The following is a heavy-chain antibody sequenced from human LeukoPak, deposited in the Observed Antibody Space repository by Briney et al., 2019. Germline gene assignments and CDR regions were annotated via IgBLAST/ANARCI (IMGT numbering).Heavy chain of an antibody. CDR2: ISTSGST. D-gene: IGHD3-10*01. J-gene: IGHJ5*02. CDR1: GGSISGYY. CDR3: AKHIYGSGSYWFDP. V-gene: IGHV4-4*09. Sequence: ASETLSLTCNVSGGSISGYYWSWIRQPAGKGLEWIGYISTSGSTNYNPSLKSRVTISVDTSKNQFSLKLSSVTAADTAVYYCAKHIYGSGSYWFDPWGQGTLVTVSS.